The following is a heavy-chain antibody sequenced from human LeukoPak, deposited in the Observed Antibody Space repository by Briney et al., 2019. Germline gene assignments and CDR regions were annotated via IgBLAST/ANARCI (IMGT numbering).Heavy chain of an antibody. CDR2: ISSSGTYM. CDR1: GFTFSTYS. CDR3: AKDFYGDYFPYYYYYMDV. V-gene: IGHV3-21*01. Sequence: GGSLRLSCAASGFTFSTYSMNWVRQAPGKGLEWVSSISSSGTYMYYADSVKGRFSISRDNAKNSLYLQMNSLRVEDTAVYYCAKDFYGDYFPYYYYYMDVWGKGTTVTISS. J-gene: IGHJ6*03. D-gene: IGHD4-17*01.